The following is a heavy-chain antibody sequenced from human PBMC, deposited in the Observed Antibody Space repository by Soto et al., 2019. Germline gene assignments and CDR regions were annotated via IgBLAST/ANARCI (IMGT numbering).Heavy chain of an antibody. CDR2: IFWDDDK. D-gene: IGHD3-3*01. CDR1: GFSLSTSGVA. V-gene: IGHV2-5*02. Sequence: SGPTLANPTHPLTLTCTFSGFSLSTSGVAVGWIRQAPRKAPEWLAFIFWDDDKRYSPSLENRLTITKDTSKNQVVLTMTNMDPVDTGTYYCARIFDFWSGYYFSYWGRGTLVTVSS. J-gene: IGHJ4*02. CDR3: ARIFDFWSGYYFSY.